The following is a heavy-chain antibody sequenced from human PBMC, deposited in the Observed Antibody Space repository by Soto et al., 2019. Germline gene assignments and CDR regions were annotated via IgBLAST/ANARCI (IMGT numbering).Heavy chain of an antibody. CDR2: INPNSGGT. V-gene: IGHV1-2*04. Sequence: SVKVSCKASGYTFTDYYMHWVRQAPGQGLEWMGWINPNSGGTNYAQKFQGWVTMTRGTSISTAYMELSRLRSDATAVYYCAREVGTASPYYFDYGGQGTLVTVSS. CDR1: GYTFTDYY. CDR3: AREVGTASPYYFDY. D-gene: IGHD1-1*01. J-gene: IGHJ4*02.